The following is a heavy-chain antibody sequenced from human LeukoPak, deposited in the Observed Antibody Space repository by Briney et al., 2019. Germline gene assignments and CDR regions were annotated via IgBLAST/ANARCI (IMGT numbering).Heavy chain of an antibody. Sequence: GGSLRLSCAASGFTFDDYAMHWVQQAPGKGLEWVSGISWNSGSIGYADSVKGRFTISRDNAKNSLYLQMNSLRAEDTALYYCARFGTQDPWGQGTLVTVSS. D-gene: IGHD3-10*01. CDR3: ARFGTQDP. CDR2: ISWNSGSI. CDR1: GFTFDDYA. V-gene: IGHV3-9*01. J-gene: IGHJ5*02.